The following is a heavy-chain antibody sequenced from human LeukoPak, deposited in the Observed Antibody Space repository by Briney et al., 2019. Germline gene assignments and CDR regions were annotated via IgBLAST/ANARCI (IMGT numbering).Heavy chain of an antibody. CDR2: INSDGRIT. D-gene: IGHD1-26*01. CDR3: AKDGEWGLLGYYFDY. Sequence: GGSLRLSCAASGFTFSDYWMHWVRQAPGKGLVGVSRINSDGRITNYADSVKGRFTISRDNAKNTLYLQMNSLRAEDTAVYYCAKDGEWGLLGYYFDYWGQGTLVTVSS. J-gene: IGHJ4*02. CDR1: GFTFSDYW. V-gene: IGHV3-74*01.